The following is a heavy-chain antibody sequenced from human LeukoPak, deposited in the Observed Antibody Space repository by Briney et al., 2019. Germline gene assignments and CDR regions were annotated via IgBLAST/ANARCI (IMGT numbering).Heavy chain of an antibody. D-gene: IGHD6-19*01. CDR1: GFTFSSYG. Sequence: GGSLRLSCAASGFTFSSYGMHWVRQAPGKGLEWVAVISYDGSNKYYADSVKGRFTISRDNSKNSLYLQMNSLRAEDTAVYYCAREGSSGSFGDYWGQGTLVTVSS. CDR3: AREGSSGSFGDY. V-gene: IGHV3-30*03. J-gene: IGHJ4*02. CDR2: ISYDGSNK.